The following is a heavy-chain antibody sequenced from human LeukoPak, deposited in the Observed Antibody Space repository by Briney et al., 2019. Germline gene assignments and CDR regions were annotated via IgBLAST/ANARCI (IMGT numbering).Heavy chain of an antibody. J-gene: IGHJ4*02. Sequence: GGSLRLSCAASGFTFGSYGMSWVRQAPGKGLEWVSNIIGSGTSTYYADSVKGRFTISRDNSKNTLYLQMNSLRAEDTAVYYCAKDGREWLDRYYFDYWGQGTLVTVSS. CDR3: AKDGREWLDRYYFDY. CDR2: IIGSGTST. V-gene: IGHV3-23*01. CDR1: GFTFGSYG. D-gene: IGHD6-19*01.